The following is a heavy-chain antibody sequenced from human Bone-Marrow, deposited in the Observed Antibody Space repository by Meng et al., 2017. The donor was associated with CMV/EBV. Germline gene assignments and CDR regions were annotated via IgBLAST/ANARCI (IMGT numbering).Heavy chain of an antibody. CDR2: ISWNSGSI. CDR1: GFTFDDYA. J-gene: IGHJ3*02. V-gene: IGHV3-9*03. Sequence: SLKISCAASGFTFDDYAMHWVRQAPGKGLEWVSGISWNSGSIDYADSVKGRFTISRDNAKKTLYLRMNSLRVEDMALYYCAKDMGYRYGYGAFDIWGQGTMVTVSS. D-gene: IGHD5-18*01. CDR3: AKDMGYRYGYGAFDI.